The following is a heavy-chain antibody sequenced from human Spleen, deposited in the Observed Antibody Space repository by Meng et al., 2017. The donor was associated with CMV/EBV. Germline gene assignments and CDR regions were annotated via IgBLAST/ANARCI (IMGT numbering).Heavy chain of an antibody. CDR1: GGSISSSSYY. Sequence: GSLRLSCTVSGGSISSSSYYWGWIRQPPGKGLEWIGSIYYSGSTYYNPSLKSRVTISVDTSKNQFSLKLSSVTAADTAVYYCARDHVASGGYYYYYGMDVWGQGTTVTVSS. CDR3: ARDHVASGGYYYYYGMDV. CDR2: IYYSGST. V-gene: IGHV4-39*07. J-gene: IGHJ6*02. D-gene: IGHD1-26*01.